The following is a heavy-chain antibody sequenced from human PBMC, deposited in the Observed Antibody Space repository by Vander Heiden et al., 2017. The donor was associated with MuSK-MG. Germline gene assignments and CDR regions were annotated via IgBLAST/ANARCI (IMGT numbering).Heavy chain of an antibody. D-gene: IGHD3-3*01. J-gene: IGHJ5*02. CDR1: GYTFTSYD. V-gene: IGHV1-8*02. CDR2: MNPNSGNT. CDR3: ARGRYDFWSGQSTGFDP. Sequence: QVQLVQSGAEVKKPGASVKVSCKASGYTFTSYDINWVRQATGQGLEWMGWMNPNSGNTGYEQKFQGRVTMTRNTSISTAYMELSSLRSEDTAVYYCARGRYDFWSGQSTGFDPWGQGTLVTVSS.